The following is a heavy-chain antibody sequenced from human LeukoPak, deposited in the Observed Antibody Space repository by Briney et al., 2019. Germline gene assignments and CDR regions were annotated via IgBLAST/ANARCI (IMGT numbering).Heavy chain of an antibody. D-gene: IGHD1-14*01. V-gene: IGHV1-18*01. CDR1: GYTFTSYG. CDR3: PRGEPYGPPDY. J-gene: IGHJ4*02. CDR2: ISAYNGNT. Sequence: ASVKVSCKASGYTFTSYGISWVRQAPGQGLEWMGWISAYNGNTNYAQKLQGRVTMTTDTSTSTAYMERRSLTSDDPALQYCPRGEPYGPPDYWGQGTLVTASS.